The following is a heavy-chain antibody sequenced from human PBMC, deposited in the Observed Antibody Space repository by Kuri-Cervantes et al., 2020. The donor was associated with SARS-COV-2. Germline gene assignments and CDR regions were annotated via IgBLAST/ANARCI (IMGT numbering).Heavy chain of an antibody. V-gene: IGHV3-30*18. D-gene: IGHD3-22*01. CDR1: GFTFSSYG. CDR2: ISYDGSNK. Sequence: GGSLRLSCAASGFTFSSYGMHWVRQAPGKGLEWVAVISYDGSNKYYADSVKGRFTISRDNSKNTLYLQMNSLRAEDTAVYYCAKEYYYDSSGSLGSWGQGTLVTVSS. CDR3: AKEYYYDSSGSLGS. J-gene: IGHJ5*02.